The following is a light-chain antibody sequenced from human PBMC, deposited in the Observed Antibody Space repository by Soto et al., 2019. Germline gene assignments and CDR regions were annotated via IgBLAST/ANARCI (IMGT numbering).Light chain of an antibody. Sequence: EIVLTQSPGTLSLSIGERTTLSCRASQSVSRSSLTWYQQKPGQAPRLLISGASNRATGIPDRFSGSGSGTEFTLTINSLQAEDVAVYYCQQYYTTPTWTFGQGTKVEVK. CDR3: QQYYTTPTWT. J-gene: IGKJ1*01. CDR1: QSVSRSS. CDR2: GAS. V-gene: IGKV3-20*01.